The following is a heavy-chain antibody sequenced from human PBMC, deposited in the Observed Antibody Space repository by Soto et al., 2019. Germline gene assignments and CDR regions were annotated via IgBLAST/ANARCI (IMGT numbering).Heavy chain of an antibody. Sequence: ESGGGLTEPGGSLRLSCAASGFTFSDAWINWVRQAPGKGLEWVARIKSKTNGGTTDYVGPVKVRFIISRDDSKDMLFLQMNSLKSEDTAVSYCTADTASSSAWANDYWGQGTLVSVSS. D-gene: IGHD6-19*01. CDR2: IKSKTNGGTT. V-gene: IGHV3-15*07. CDR1: GFTFSDAW. J-gene: IGHJ4*02. CDR3: TADTASSSAWANDY.